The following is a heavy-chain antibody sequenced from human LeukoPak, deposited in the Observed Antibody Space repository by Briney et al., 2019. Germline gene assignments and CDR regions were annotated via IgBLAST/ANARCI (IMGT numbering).Heavy chain of an antibody. Sequence: ASVKVSCKASRYTFTDYHIHWLRQAPGQGFEWMGWITPNSGGTNYANKFQGRVTMTRDTSINTAYMDLSSLRSDDTAMYYCASSNIVATWGIDYWGQGTLVTVSS. CDR2: ITPNSGGT. V-gene: IGHV1-2*07. CDR3: ASSNIVATWGIDY. J-gene: IGHJ4*02. CDR1: RYTFTDYH. D-gene: IGHD5-12*01.